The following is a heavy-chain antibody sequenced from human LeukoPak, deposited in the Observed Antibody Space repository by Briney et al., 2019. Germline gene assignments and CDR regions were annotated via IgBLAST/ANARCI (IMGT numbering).Heavy chain of an antibody. D-gene: IGHD3-22*01. CDR2: ISSSSSTI. J-gene: IGHJ4*02. V-gene: IGHV3-48*04. CDR3: ARGGSLDSSGYPPFDY. CDR1: RFTFSTYS. Sequence: GGSLRLSCAASRFTFSTYSMNWVRQAPGKGLEWVSYISSSSSTIYYADSVKGRFTISRDNAKNSLYLQMNSLRAEDTAVYYCARGGSLDSSGYPPFDYWGQGTLVTVSS.